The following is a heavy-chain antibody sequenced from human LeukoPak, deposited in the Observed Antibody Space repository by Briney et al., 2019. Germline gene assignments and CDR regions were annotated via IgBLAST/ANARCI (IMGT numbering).Heavy chain of an antibody. V-gene: IGHV1-69*04. Sequence: VASVKVSCKASGGTFSSYAISWVRQAPGQGLEWMGRIIPILGIANYAQKFQGGVTITADKSTSTAYMELSSLRSEGTAVYYCARGPRSDLTLGLWGQGTLVTVSS. D-gene: IGHD6-25*01. CDR1: GGTFSSYA. CDR3: ARGPRSDLTLGL. CDR2: IIPILGIA. J-gene: IGHJ4*02.